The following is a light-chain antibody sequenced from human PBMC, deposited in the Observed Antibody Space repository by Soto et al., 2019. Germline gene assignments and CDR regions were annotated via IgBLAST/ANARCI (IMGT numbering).Light chain of an antibody. CDR3: QQYDSPLFT. CDR2: WAS. CDR1: QSVLYSSNNKNY. J-gene: IGKJ3*01. Sequence: DIVMTQSPDSLAVSLGERATINCKSSQSVLYSSNNKNYLAWYQQKPGQPPKLLIYWASTRESGVTDRFSGSASGTDFTLTISSLQAEDVAVYYCQQYDSPLFTFGPGTKVDI. V-gene: IGKV4-1*01.